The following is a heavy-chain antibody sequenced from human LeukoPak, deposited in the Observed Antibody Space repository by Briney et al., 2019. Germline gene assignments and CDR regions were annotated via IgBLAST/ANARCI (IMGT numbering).Heavy chain of an antibody. Sequence: SETLSLTCAVYGGSFSGYYWSWIRQPPGKGLEWIGEINHSGSTNYNPSLKSRVTISIDMSKNQFSLNLTSVTAADTAVYYCATVPYCSGGACYAYFDNWGLENQVTVSS. CDR1: GGSFSGYY. V-gene: IGHV4-34*01. J-gene: IGHJ4*02. D-gene: IGHD2-15*01. CDR2: INHSGST. CDR3: ATVPYCSGGACYAYFDN.